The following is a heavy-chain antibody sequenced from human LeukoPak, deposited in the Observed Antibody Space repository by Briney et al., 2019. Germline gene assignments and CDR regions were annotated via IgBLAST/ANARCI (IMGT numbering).Heavy chain of an antibody. CDR1: GFTFSRYW. D-gene: IGHD3-22*01. Sequence: GGSLRLSCAASGFTFSRYWMHWVRQAPGKGPLWVSRINSDGCSTKYADTVEGRFVISRDNARNILYLQMNSLRAEDTAVYYCARDYDPDYYDSSGYSDYRGQGTRVTVSS. CDR2: INSDGCST. CDR3: ARDYDPDYYDSSGYSDY. J-gene: IGHJ4*01. V-gene: IGHV3-74*03.